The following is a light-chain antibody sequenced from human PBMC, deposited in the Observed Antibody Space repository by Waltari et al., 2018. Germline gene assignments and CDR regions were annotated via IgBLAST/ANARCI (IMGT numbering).Light chain of an antibody. V-gene: IGLV1-40*01. J-gene: IGLJ2*01. CDR1: NPTPRPGFD. Sequence: QSVLTPPPSVSGAPGQRVTIPCTWSNPTPRPGFDVHAYQQHPGTAPKLLIFETNNRPSGVPDRFSASKSGTSASLAITGLQAEDEANYYCQSYDNNLGGSIFGGGTKLTVL. CDR2: ETN. CDR3: QSYDNNLGGSI.